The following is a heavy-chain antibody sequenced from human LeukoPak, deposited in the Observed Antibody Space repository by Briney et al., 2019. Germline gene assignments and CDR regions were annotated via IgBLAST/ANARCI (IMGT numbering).Heavy chain of an antibody. CDR1: GYTFTSYG. Sequence: VKVSCKASGYTFTSYGISWVRQAPGQGLEWMGWISAYNGNTNYAQKLQGRVTITTDTSTSTAYMELRSLRSDDTAVYYCARDRIAARRRWFDPWGQGTLVTVSS. CDR2: ISAYNGNT. V-gene: IGHV1-18*01. J-gene: IGHJ5*02. CDR3: ARDRIAARRRWFDP. D-gene: IGHD6-6*01.